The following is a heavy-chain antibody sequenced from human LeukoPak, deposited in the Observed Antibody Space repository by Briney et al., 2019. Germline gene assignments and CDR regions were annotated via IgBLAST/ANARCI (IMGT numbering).Heavy chain of an antibody. CDR2: INQDGSEK. CDR1: GFTFSTYW. Sequence: GGSLRPSCAASGFTFSTYWMTWVRQAPGKGLEWVANINQDGSEKHYVDSVKGRFTISRDNAKNSLYLQMNSLRAEDTAVYYCARSYGAFSGPVAYWGQGTLVTLSS. CDR3: ARSYGAFSGPVAY. D-gene: IGHD4-17*01. J-gene: IGHJ4*02. V-gene: IGHV3-7*01.